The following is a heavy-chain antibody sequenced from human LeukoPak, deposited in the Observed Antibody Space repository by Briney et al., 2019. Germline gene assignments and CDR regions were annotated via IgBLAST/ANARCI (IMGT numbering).Heavy chain of an antibody. J-gene: IGHJ4*02. V-gene: IGHV4-31*03. Sequence: SETLSLTCTVSGGSISSGGYYWSWIRQHPGKGLEWIGYIYYSGSTYYNPSLKSRVTISVDTSKNQFSLKLSSVTAADTAVYYCARPLGVRYCSSTSCLPGYWGQGTLVTVSS. CDR2: IYYSGST. CDR3: ARPLGVRYCSSTSCLPGY. D-gene: IGHD2-2*01. CDR1: GGSISSGGYY.